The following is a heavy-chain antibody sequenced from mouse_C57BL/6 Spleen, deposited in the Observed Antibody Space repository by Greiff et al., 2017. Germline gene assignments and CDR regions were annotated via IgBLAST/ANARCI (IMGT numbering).Heavy chain of an antibody. CDR1: GFSLTSYG. J-gene: IGHJ3*01. CDR3: ARNSDLFLFAY. CDR2: IWSGGST. V-gene: IGHV2-2*01. Sequence: VKLMESGPGLVPPSQSLSITCTVSGFSLTSYGVHWVRQSPGKGLAWLGVIWSGGSTDYNAAFISRLSISKDNSKSQVFFKMNSLQADDTAIYYCARNSDLFLFAYWGQGTLVTVSA.